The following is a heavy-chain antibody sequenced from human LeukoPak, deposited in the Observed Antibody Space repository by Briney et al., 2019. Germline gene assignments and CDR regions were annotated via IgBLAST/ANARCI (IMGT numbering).Heavy chain of an antibody. CDR3: ARAFCSSTSCYRHTKWRYFDY. Sequence: SETLSLTCTVSGGSISSSSYYWGWIRQPPGKGLEWIGSIYYSGSTYYNPSLKSRVTISVDTSKNQFSLKLSSVTAADTAVYYCARAFCSSTSCYRHTKWRYFDYWGQGTLVTVSS. CDR2: IYYSGST. J-gene: IGHJ4*02. D-gene: IGHD2-2*02. V-gene: IGHV4-39*07. CDR1: GGSISSSSYY.